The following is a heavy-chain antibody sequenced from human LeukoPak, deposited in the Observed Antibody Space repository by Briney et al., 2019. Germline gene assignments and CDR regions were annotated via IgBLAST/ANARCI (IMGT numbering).Heavy chain of an antibody. CDR1: GFTFSTYS. CDR3: ANWIGSSSRDY. J-gene: IGHJ4*02. CDR2: ISSSSSTI. D-gene: IGHD6-6*01. V-gene: IGHV3-48*01. Sequence: GGSQRLSCAASGFTFSTYSMIWVRQAPGKGLEWVSYISSSSSTISYADSVKGRFTISRDNSNNALYLQMDSLRAEDTAVYYCANWIGSSSRDYWGQGTLVTVSS.